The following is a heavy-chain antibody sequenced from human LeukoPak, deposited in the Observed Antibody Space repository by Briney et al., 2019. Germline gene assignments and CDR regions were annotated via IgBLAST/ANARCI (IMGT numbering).Heavy chain of an antibody. CDR1: GFTFSNYA. V-gene: IGHV3-23*01. J-gene: IGHJ4*02. CDR2: ISGSGSST. Sequence: GGSLRLSCAASGFTFSNYAMTWVRQAPGKGLEWVSGISGSGSSTYYADSVKGRFTVSRDNSKNTLYLQMNSLRAEDTAVYYCATAVASSSGWYADYWGQGTLVTVSS. CDR3: ATAVASSSGWYADY. D-gene: IGHD6-19*01.